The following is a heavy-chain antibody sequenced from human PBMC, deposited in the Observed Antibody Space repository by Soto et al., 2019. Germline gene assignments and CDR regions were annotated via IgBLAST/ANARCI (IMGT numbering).Heavy chain of an antibody. D-gene: IGHD3-22*01. J-gene: IGHJ6*02. CDR1: GFTFSSYG. Sequence: GGSLRLSCAASGFTFSSYGMHWVRQAPGKGLEWVAVISYDGSNKYYADSVKGRFTISRDNSKNTLYLQMNSLRAEDTAVYYCAIDYYDSSGYTTTLGYYYYYYGMDVWGQGTTVTVSS. CDR2: ISYDGSNK. CDR3: AIDYYDSSGYTTTLGYYYYYYGMDV. V-gene: IGHV3-30*03.